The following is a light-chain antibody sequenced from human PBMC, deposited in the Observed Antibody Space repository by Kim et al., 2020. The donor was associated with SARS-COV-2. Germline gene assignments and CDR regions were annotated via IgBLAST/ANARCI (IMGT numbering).Light chain of an antibody. CDR1: QSLVHSDGNTY. CDR3: MQGTHLLT. V-gene: IGKV2-30*02. J-gene: IGKJ4*01. Sequence: DVVMTQSPLSLPVILGQPASISCRSSQSLVHSDGNTYLNWFQQRPGQSPRRLIYKVSNRDSGVPDRFSGSGSGTDFTLKISRVEAEDVGVYYCMQGTHLLTFGGGTKVEI. CDR2: KVS.